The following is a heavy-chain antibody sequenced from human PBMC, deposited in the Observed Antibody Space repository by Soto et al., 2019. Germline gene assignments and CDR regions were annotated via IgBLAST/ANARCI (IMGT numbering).Heavy chain of an antibody. D-gene: IGHD6-13*01. CDR2: IYYSGST. J-gene: IGHJ4*02. V-gene: IGHV4-39*07. CDR3: ARVRYSSSWYWGFDY. CDR1: GGSISSSSYY. Sequence: PSETLSLTCTVSGGSISSSSYYWGWIRQPPGKGLEWIGSIYYSGSTYYNPSLKSRVTISVDTSKNQFSLKLSSVTAADTAVYYCARVRYSSSWYWGFDYWGQGTLVTVSS.